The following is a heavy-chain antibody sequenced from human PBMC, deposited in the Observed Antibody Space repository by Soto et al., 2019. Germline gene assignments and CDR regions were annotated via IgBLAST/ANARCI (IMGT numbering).Heavy chain of an antibody. V-gene: IGHV4-31*03. Sequence: SETLSLTCTVSGGSISSGGYYWSWIRQHPGKGLEWIGYIYYSGSTYYNPSLKSRVTISVDTSKNQFSLKLSSVTAADTAVYYCASSSGGAARREYDYWGQGTLVTVSS. D-gene: IGHD6-6*01. CDR2: IYYSGST. CDR1: GGSISSGGYY. CDR3: ASSSGGAARREYDY. J-gene: IGHJ4*02.